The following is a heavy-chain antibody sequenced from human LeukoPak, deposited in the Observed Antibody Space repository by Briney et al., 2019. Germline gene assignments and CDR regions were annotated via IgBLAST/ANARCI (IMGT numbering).Heavy chain of an antibody. V-gene: IGHV1-69*05. D-gene: IGHD5-18*01. CDR1: GGTFRSYA. J-gene: IGHJ5*02. CDR2: IIPIFGTA. CDR3: ARSEVRGYSYGPRYNWFDP. Sequence: GASVKVSCKASGGTFRSYAISWVRQAPGQGLEWMGRIIPIFGTANYAQKFQGRVTITTGESTSTAYMELSSLRSEDTAVYYCARSEVRGYSYGPRYNWFDPWGQGTLVTVSS.